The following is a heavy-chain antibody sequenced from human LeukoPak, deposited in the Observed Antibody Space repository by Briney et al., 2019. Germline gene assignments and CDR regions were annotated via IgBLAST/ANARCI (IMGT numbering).Heavy chain of an antibody. Sequence: GGSLRLSCVXXGXXXXXXXXXXXXXXPGXGLEWVSYISSINHIXXXXXVKRRFTIYRDNAKDSLYLQMNSLRDADTAVYYCARAVSGYIYGYGYRGQGTLVTVSS. CDR3: ARAVSGYIYGYGY. V-gene: IGHV3-69-1*01. CDR1: GXXXXXXX. J-gene: IGHJ4*02. D-gene: IGHD5-18*01. CDR2: ISSINHI.